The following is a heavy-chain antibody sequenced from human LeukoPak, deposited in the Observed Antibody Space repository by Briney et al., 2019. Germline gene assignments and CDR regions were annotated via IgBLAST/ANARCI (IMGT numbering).Heavy chain of an antibody. CDR2: IIPIFGTA. CDR3: ARAVVGAITGIDY. V-gene: IGHV1-69*05. CDR1: GGTFSSYA. D-gene: IGHD1-26*01. Sequence: VASVKVSCKASGGTFSSYAISWVRQAPGQGLEWMGGIIPIFGTANYAQKFQGRVTITTDESTSTAYMELSSLRSEDTAVYHCARAVVGAITGIDYWGQGTLVTVSS. J-gene: IGHJ4*02.